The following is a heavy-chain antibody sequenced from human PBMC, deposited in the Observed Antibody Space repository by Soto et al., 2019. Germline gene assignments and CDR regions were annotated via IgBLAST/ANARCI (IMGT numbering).Heavy chain of an antibody. CDR2: IIPIFGTA. J-gene: IGHJ6*02. CDR3: ARLSTVTTFHYYYGMDV. V-gene: IGHV1-69*13. CDR1: GDTNSRYA. Sequence: ASVKGACKTSGDTNSRYAGSWVRQKKRQGLEWMGGIIPIFGTANYAQKFQGRVTITADESTSTAYMELSSLRSEDTAVYYCARLSTVTTFHYYYGMDVWGQGTTVTVSS. D-gene: IGHD4-4*01.